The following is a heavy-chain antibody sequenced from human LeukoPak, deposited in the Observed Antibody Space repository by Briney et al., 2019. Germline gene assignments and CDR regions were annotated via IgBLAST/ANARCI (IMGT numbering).Heavy chain of an antibody. CDR1: GYTFTSYG. Sequence: ASVKVSCKASGYTFTSYGISWVRQAPGQGLEWMGWISAYNGNTNYAQKLQGRVTMTRNTSISTAYMELSSLRSEDTAVYYCARGRRGMDVWGQGTTVTVSS. V-gene: IGHV1-18*01. CDR2: ISAYNGNT. J-gene: IGHJ6*02. CDR3: ARGRRGMDV.